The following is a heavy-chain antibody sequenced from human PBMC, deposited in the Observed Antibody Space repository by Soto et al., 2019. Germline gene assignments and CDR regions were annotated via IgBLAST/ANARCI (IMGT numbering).Heavy chain of an antibody. D-gene: IGHD4-17*01. CDR3: ASLPPVTIHDY. CDR1: GFTFSSYA. V-gene: IGHV3-30-3*01. Sequence: QVQLVESGGGVVQPGRSLRLSCAASGFTFSSYAMHWVRQAPGKGLEWVAVISYDGSNKYYADSVKGRFTISRDNSKNTLYRQMNSLRAEDTAVYYCASLPPVTIHDYWGQGTLVTVSS. CDR2: ISYDGSNK. J-gene: IGHJ4*02.